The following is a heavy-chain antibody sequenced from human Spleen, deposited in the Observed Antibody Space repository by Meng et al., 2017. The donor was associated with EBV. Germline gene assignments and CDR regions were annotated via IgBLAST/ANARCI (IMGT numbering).Heavy chain of an antibody. J-gene: IGHJ4*02. CDR1: GYILTTYA. V-gene: IGHV7-4-1*02. CDR3: ARDLAAAELVEDY. CDR2: INTDTGNP. Sequence: QLVEAESYLQKPGAAVEMSCKSLGYILTTYAVNWLRQAPGQGLEWMGWINTDTGNPTYAQGFAGRFVFSFDTSVNTAYLQISSLKAEDTAVYYCARDLAAAELVEDYWGQGTLVTVSS. D-gene: IGHD6-13*01.